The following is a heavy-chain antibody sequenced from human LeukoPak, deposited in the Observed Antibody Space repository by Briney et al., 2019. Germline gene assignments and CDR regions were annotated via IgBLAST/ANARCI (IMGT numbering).Heavy chain of an antibody. V-gene: IGHV4-39*01. CDR1: GASISSGSNY. J-gene: IGHJ4*02. CDR3: ARHWPSPSAAQDY. CDR2: IYYSGST. D-gene: IGHD6-6*01. Sequence: PSETLSLTCSVSGASISSGSNYWGWIRQPPGKGLEWIGSIYYSGSTYYNPSLKSRVTISVDTSKNQFSLKLSSVTAADTAVYYCARHWPSPSAAQDYWGQGTLVTVSS.